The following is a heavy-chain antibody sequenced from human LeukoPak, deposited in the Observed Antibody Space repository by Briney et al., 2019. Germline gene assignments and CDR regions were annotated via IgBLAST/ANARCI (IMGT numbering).Heavy chain of an antibody. CDR3: AKDRSNWDFDY. J-gene: IGHJ4*02. CDR1: GFTFSTYW. CDR2: ISTDGSRT. V-gene: IGHV3-74*01. Sequence: GGSLRLSCAASGFTFSTYWMHWVRQAPGKGLVWVSRISTDGSRTSYADSAKGRFTISRDNSKNTLYLQMNSLRAEDTAVYYCAKDRSNWDFDYWGQGTLVTVSS. D-gene: IGHD1-1*01.